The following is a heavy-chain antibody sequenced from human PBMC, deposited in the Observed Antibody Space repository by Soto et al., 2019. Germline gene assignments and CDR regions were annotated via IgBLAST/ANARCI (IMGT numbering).Heavy chain of an antibody. CDR2: IYYSGST. Sequence: PSETLSLTCTVSGGSISSYYWSWIRQPPGKGLEWIGYIYYSGSTNYNPSLKSRVTISVDTSKNQFSLKLSPVTAADTAVYYCARDLGYCSGGSCYSRPHYYYYMDVWGKGTTVTVSS. V-gene: IGHV4-59*01. CDR3: ARDLGYCSGGSCYSRPHYYYYMDV. D-gene: IGHD2-15*01. CDR1: GGSISSYY. J-gene: IGHJ6*03.